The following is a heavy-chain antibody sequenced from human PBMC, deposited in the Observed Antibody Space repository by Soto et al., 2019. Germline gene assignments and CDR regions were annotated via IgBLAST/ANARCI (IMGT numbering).Heavy chain of an antibody. CDR1: GYTFTSYA. CDR3: ARDLTPDKRSLFY. J-gene: IGHJ4*02. Sequence: ASVKVSCKASGYTFTSYAMHWVRQAPGQRLEWMGWINAGNGNTKYSQKFQGRVTITRDTSASTAYMELSSLRSEDTAVYYCARDLTPDKRSLFYWGQGTLVTSP. D-gene: IGHD2-2*01. V-gene: IGHV1-3*01. CDR2: INAGNGNT.